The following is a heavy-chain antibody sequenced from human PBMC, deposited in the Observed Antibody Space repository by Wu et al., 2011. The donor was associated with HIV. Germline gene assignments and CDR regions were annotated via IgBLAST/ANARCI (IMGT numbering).Heavy chain of an antibody. J-gene: IGHJ5*02. CDR2: ISGYSGDT. V-gene: IGHV1-18*01. CDR3: AKGPGGYGDYSWFDP. CDR1: GYTFSSYG. D-gene: IGHD4-17*01. Sequence: QVQLVQSGAEVKKPGASVKVSCKASGYTFSSYGISWVRQAPGQGLEWMGWISGYSGDTNYAQKFQDRVTMTTDTSTSTAYMELRSLRADDTAIYYCAKGPGGYGDYSWFDPWGQGTWSSSPQ.